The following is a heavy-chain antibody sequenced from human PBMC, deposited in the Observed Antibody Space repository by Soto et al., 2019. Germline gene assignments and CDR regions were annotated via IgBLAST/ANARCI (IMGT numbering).Heavy chain of an antibody. D-gene: IGHD2-15*01. V-gene: IGHV1-18*01. CDR3: ARGNIVVVVAAFAFDY. J-gene: IGHJ4*02. CDR2: ISAYNGNT. Sequence: QVQLVQSGAEVKKPGASVKVSCKASGYTFTSYGISWVRQAPGQGLEWMGWISAYNGNTNYAQKLQGRVTMTTDTATSTPYMELRSLRSDDTAVYYCARGNIVVVVAAFAFDYWGQGTLVTVSS. CDR1: GYTFTSYG.